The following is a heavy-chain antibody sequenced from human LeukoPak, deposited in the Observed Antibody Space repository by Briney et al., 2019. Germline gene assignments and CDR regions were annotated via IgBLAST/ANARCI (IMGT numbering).Heavy chain of an antibody. CDR2: INTDGSST. Sequence: GGSLRLSCAASGFTFSSYWMHWVRQAPGKGLVWVSRINTDGSSTSYADSVKGRFTISRDNAKNTAYLQMNSLRAEDTAVYYCARVKVGSWDWFDPWGQGTLVTVSS. CDR3: ARVKVGSWDWFDP. CDR1: GFTFSSYW. D-gene: IGHD1-26*01. V-gene: IGHV3-74*01. J-gene: IGHJ5*02.